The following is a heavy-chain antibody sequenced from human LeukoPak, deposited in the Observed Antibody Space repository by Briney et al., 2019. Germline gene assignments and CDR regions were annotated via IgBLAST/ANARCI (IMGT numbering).Heavy chain of an antibody. CDR2: IYYSGST. D-gene: IGHD3-9*01. V-gene: IGHV4-61*01. CDR3: ASAPYYDILTGYYIRYGMDV. CDR1: GGSVSSGSYY. J-gene: IGHJ6*04. Sequence: SETLSLTCTVSGGSVSSGSYYWSWIRQPPGKGLEWIGYIYYSGSTNYNPSPKSRVTISVDTSKNQFSLKLSSVTAADTAVYYCASAPYYDILTGYYIRYGMDVWGKGTTVTVSS.